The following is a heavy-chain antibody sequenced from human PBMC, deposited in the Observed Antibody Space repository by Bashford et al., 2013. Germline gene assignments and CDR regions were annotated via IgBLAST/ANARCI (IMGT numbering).Heavy chain of an antibody. CDR1: GFTFSSYE. CDR3: ARGSEGAYYDFWSGYLVDAFDI. D-gene: IGHD3-3*01. J-gene: IGHJ3*02. CDR2: ISSSGSTI. V-gene: IGHV3-48*03. Sequence: GSLRLSCAASGFTFSSYEMNWVRQAPGKGLEWVSYISSSGSTIYYADSVKGRFTISRDNAKNSLYLQMNSLRAEDTAVYYCARGSEGAYYDFWSGYLVDAFDIWGQGTMVTVSS.